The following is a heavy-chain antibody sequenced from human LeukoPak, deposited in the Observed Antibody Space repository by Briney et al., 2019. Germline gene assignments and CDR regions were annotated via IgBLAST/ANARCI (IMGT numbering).Heavy chain of an antibody. V-gene: IGHV3-9*01. CDR3: AKGPGLTAFFDF. CDR2: ITWNSDTV. J-gene: IGHJ4*02. CDR1: GFTFDDHA. Sequence: GGSLRPSYGASGFTFDDHAMHWVRQAPGKGLEWVSGITWNSDTVAYADSVKGRFTIARDNARNSLYLQMNSLRPEDTALYYCAKGPGLTAFFDFWGQGTLVTVSS. D-gene: IGHD2-21*02.